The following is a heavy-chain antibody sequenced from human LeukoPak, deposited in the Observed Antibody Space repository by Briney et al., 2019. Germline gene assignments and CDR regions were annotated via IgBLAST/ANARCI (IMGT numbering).Heavy chain of an antibody. CDR1: GGSFSGYY. D-gene: IGHD5-18*01. V-gene: IGHV4-34*01. CDR2: INHSGST. J-gene: IGHJ4*02. Sequence: SETLSLTCAVYGGSFSGYYWCWIRQPPGGGVEWIGEINHSGSTNYNPSLKSRVTISVDTSKNQFSLKVTSVTAADTALYYCARERIERYTYASSDFDYWGRGTLVTVSS. CDR3: ARERIERYTYASSDFDY.